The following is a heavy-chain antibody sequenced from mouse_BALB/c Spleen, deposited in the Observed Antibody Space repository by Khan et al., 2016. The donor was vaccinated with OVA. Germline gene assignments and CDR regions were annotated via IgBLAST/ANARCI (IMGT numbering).Heavy chain of an antibody. CDR1: GYTFTSYY. CDR3: TRSGYGSFAY. J-gene: IGHJ3*01. V-gene: IGHV1S81*02. Sequence: QVRLQQSGAELVKPGASVRLSCKASGYTFTSYYLYWVKQRPGQGLEWIGDINPSSGGTNFNEKFKSKATLTVDKSSSTAYIQLNSLTSEDSAVYYCTRSGYGSFAYWDQGTLVTVSA. CDR2: INPSSGGT. D-gene: IGHD2-2*01.